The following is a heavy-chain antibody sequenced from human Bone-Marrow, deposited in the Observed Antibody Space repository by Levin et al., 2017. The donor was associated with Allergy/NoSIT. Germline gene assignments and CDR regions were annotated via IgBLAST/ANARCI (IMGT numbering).Heavy chain of an antibody. CDR2: INPNRGDT. CDR1: GYIFTDHF. J-gene: IGHJ3*02. Sequence: RSGGSLRLSCKASGYIFTDHFIHWVRQAPGQGLEWMGWINPNRGDTSYTENFQGRVTMTRDTSISAVYMELTRLTSDDTAIYYCARKNWAPDGLDIWGQGTLVTVSS. V-gene: IGHV1-2*02. D-gene: IGHD7-27*01. CDR3: ARKNWAPDGLDI.